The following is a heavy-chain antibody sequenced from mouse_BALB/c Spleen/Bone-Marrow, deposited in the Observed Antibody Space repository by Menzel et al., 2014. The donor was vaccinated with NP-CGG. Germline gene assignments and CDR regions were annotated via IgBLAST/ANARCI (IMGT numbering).Heavy chain of an antibody. CDR2: IYPGSGNT. V-gene: IGHV1-84*02. J-gene: IGHJ1*01. CDR3: ARPPYYYGSRPYWYFDV. D-gene: IGHD1-1*01. Sequence: VQLQQSGPELVKPGASVKISCKASGYTFTDYCINWVKQKPGQGLEWIGWIYPGSGNTLYNEKFKGKATLTVDTSSNTAYMQLSSLTSEGTAVYFCARPPYYYGSRPYWYFDVWGAGTTVTVSS. CDR1: GYTFTDYC.